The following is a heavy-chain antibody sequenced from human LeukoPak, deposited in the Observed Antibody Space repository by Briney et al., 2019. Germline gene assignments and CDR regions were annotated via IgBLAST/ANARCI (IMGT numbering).Heavy chain of an antibody. CDR1: GYSITELS. CDR3: ATGTHYDLLPF. J-gene: IGHJ4*02. V-gene: IGHV1-24*01. CDR2: FDPGSGEI. Sequence: GASEKVSRKVSGYSITELSTHWVRQAPGKGLEGMGGFDPGSGEIIYEQKFQDRVTMTEDTSTDTAYMELSSLRSEDTALYYCATGTHYDLLPFWGQGTLVTVSS. D-gene: IGHD3-9*01.